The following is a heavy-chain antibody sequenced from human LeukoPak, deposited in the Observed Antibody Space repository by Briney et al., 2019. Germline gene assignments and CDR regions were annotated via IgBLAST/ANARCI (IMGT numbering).Heavy chain of an antibody. J-gene: IGHJ4*02. CDR1: GYTFTDYY. CDR3: ARQDMTTVTGLDY. V-gene: IGHV1-2*02. Sequence: ASVKVSCKASGYTFTDYYMHWVRQAPRQRREWMGWINPNSGGTNYAQKFQGRVTMTRDTSISAAYMELSRLRSDDTAVYYCARQDMTTVTGLDYWDQGTLVTVSS. D-gene: IGHD4-17*01. CDR2: INPNSGGT.